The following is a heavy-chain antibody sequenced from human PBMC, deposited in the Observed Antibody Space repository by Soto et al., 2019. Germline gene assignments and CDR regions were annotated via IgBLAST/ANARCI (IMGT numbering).Heavy chain of an antibody. D-gene: IGHD3-22*01. CDR2: ISNGSDYT. Sequence: PGGSLRLSCAASGFTFRDYYMTWIRQAAGKGLEWIAYISNGSDYTNYADSVTGRFTISRDNAKNSLFLHMNSLRAEDTAVYYCARIYYYDSGHYYSEYLQHWGQGTLVTVSS. CDR1: GFTFRDYY. V-gene: IGHV3-11*03. CDR3: ARIYYYDSGHYYSEYLQH. J-gene: IGHJ1*01.